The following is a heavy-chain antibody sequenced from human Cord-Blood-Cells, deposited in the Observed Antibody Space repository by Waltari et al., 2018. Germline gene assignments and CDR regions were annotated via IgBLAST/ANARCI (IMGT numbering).Heavy chain of an antibody. J-gene: IGHJ3*02. Sequence: QVQLVQSGAEVKTPGAPVKVSCKASGYTFTGYYLPRVLQAPGQGLEWMGWINPNSGGTNYAQKFQGRVTMTRDTSISTAYMELSRLRSDDTAVYYCARLDNPTAGAFDIWGQGTMVTVSS. D-gene: IGHD3-3*01. CDR2: INPNSGGT. CDR3: ARLDNPTAGAFDI. V-gene: IGHV1-2*02. CDR1: GYTFTGYY.